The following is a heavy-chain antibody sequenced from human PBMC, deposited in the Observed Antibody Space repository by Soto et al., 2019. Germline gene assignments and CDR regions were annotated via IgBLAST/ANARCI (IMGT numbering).Heavy chain of an antibody. J-gene: IGHJ6*02. Sequence: PSQTLSLTCAISGDSVSSNSAAWNWIRQSPSRGLEWLGRTYYRSKWYNDYAVSVKSRITINPDTSKNQFSLQLNSVTPEDTAVYYCARGDSSSWYGHYGMDVWGQGTTVTVSS. V-gene: IGHV6-1*01. CDR3: ARGDSSSWYGHYGMDV. D-gene: IGHD6-13*01. CDR2: TYYRSKWYN. CDR1: GDSVSSNSAA.